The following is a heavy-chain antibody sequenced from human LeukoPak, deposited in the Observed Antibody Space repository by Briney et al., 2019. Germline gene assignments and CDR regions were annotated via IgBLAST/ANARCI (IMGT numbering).Heavy chain of an antibody. CDR2: ITTSSNYI. Sequence: GGSLRLSSAVSRFSFTDYNMKCGLQAPGKALEWVSSITTSSNYIYYGDPVKGRFTISRDNAKNSLYIQMNGLRAEDTAVYYCGRDPYSGSYGAYYYYYMDVWGKGTTVTISS. CDR1: RFSFTDYN. D-gene: IGHD1-26*01. J-gene: IGHJ6*03. V-gene: IGHV3-21*01. CDR3: GRDPYSGSYGAYYYYYMDV.